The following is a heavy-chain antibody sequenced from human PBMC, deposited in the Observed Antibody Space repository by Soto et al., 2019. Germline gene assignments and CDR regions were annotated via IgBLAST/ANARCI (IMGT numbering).Heavy chain of an antibody. V-gene: IGHV3-30*04. CDR3: AKGSKAYYDFWSGYYSYFDY. CDR2: ISYDGSNK. D-gene: IGHD3-3*01. Sequence: LRLSCAASGFTFSSYAMHWVRQAPGKGLEWVAVISYDGSNKYYADSVKGRFTISRDNSKNTLYLQMNSLRAEDTAVYYCAKGSKAYYDFWSGYYSYFDYWGQGTLVTVSS. J-gene: IGHJ4*02. CDR1: GFTFSSYA.